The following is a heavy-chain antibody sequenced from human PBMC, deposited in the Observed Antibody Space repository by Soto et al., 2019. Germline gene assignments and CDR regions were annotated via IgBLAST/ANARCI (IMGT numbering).Heavy chain of an antibody. CDR1: GFTFSNAW. Sequence: EVQLVESGGGLVKPGGSLRLSCAASGFTFSNAWMNWVRQAPGKGLEWVGRINSDGSSTSYADSVKGRFTISRDNAKNTLYLQMNSLRVEDTAVYYCARVGEDYWGQGTLVTVSS. J-gene: IGHJ4*02. D-gene: IGHD1-26*01. V-gene: IGHV3-74*02. CDR3: ARVGEDY. CDR2: INSDGSST.